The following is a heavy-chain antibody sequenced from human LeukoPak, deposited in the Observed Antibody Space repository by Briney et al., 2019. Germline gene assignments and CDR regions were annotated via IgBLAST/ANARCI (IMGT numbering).Heavy chain of an antibody. V-gene: IGHV4-34*01. Sequence: KPSETLSLTCAVYGGSFSGYYWSWIRQPPGKGLEWIGEINHSGSTNYNPSLKSRVTISVDTSKNQFSLKLSSVTAADTAVYYCARGFRYDSSGYQSSYPSGIYYYYYGMDVWGQGTTVTVSS. J-gene: IGHJ6*02. CDR2: INHSGST. CDR3: ARGFRYDSSGYQSSYPSGIYYYYYGMDV. CDR1: GGSFSGYY. D-gene: IGHD3-22*01.